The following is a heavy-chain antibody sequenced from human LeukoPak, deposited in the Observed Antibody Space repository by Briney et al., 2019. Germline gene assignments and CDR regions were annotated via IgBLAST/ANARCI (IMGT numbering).Heavy chain of an antibody. CDR1: GDSVSSNSAA. Sequence: SQTLSLTCAISGDSVSSNSAAWNWIRQSPSRGLECLGRTYYRSKWYNDYAVSVKSRMSINPDTSKNQFSLQLNSVTPEDTAVYYCARETDYPYYSGMDVWGKGTTVTVSS. V-gene: IGHV6-1*01. J-gene: IGHJ6*04. CDR2: TYYRSKWYN. CDR3: ARETDYPYYSGMDV. D-gene: IGHD3-16*01.